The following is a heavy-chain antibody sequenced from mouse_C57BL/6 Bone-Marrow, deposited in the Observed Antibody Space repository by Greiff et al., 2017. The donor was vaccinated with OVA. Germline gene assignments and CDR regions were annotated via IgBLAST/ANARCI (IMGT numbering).Heavy chain of an antibody. CDR1: GFTFSSYA. D-gene: IGHD1-1*01. V-gene: IGHV5-4*01. Sequence: DVHLVESGGGLVKPGGSLKLSCAASGFTFSSYAMSWVRQTPEKRLAWVATISDGGSYTYYPDNVKGRFTISRDNAKNNLYLQMRHLKSEDTAMYYCARDRYGSSYWYFDVWGTGTTVTVSS. CDR2: ISDGGSYT. CDR3: ARDRYGSSYWYFDV. J-gene: IGHJ1*03.